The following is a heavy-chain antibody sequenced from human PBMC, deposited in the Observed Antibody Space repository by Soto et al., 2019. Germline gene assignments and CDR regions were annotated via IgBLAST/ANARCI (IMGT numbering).Heavy chain of an antibody. Sequence: PSETLSLTCTVSGGSISSSSYYWGWIRQPPGKGLEWIGSIYYSGSTYYNPSLKSRVTISVDTSKNQFSLKLSSVTAADTAVYYCARHVRKSATIDYWGQGTLVTVSS. D-gene: IGHD1-26*01. CDR1: GGSISSSSYY. CDR3: ARHVRKSATIDY. CDR2: IYYSGST. V-gene: IGHV4-39*01. J-gene: IGHJ4*02.